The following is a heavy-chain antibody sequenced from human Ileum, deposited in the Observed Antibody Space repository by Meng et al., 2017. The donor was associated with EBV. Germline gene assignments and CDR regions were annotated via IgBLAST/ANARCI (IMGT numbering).Heavy chain of an antibody. CDR3: ARNSESGSYIDY. Sequence: QVQLQESGPGLVKPSDTLSLTCAVSGYSISTTNWWGWIRQPPGKGLGWIGHIYYSGTTYNNPSLKSRVTMSIDPSKNQFSLKLSSVTAVDTAVYYCARNSESGSYIDYWGLGTLVTVSS. J-gene: IGHJ4*02. V-gene: IGHV4-28*01. CDR2: IYYSGTT. D-gene: IGHD1-26*01. CDR1: GYSISTTNW.